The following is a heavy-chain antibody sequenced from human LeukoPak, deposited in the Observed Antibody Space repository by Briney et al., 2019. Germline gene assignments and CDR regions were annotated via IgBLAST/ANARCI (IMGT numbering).Heavy chain of an antibody. CDR3: ARDYRGWFDS. Sequence: GGSLRLSCAASGFTFSNYWMTWVRHAPGKGLEYVANIKDDGREKKYVDSVKGRFTISRDNGKNSLYLQMNSLRAEDTAVYYCARDYRGWFDSWGQGTLVTVSS. J-gene: IGHJ5*01. V-gene: IGHV3-7*03. D-gene: IGHD4-11*01. CDR1: GFTFSNYW. CDR2: IKDDGREK.